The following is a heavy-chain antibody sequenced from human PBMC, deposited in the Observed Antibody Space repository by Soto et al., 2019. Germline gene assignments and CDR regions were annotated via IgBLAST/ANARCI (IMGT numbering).Heavy chain of an antibody. CDR1: GFTFGGYA. V-gene: IGHV3-49*03. CDR3: AREGQWLIPPYYYYAMDV. Sequence: GGSLRLSCTASGFTFGGYAMSWFRQAPGKGLEWVGFIRGKAYGGTTEYAASVQGRFTISRDDSKSIAYLQMNSLKTEDTAVYYCAREGQWLIPPYYYYAMDVWGQGTTVTVSS. J-gene: IGHJ6*02. D-gene: IGHD6-19*01. CDR2: IRGKAYGGTT.